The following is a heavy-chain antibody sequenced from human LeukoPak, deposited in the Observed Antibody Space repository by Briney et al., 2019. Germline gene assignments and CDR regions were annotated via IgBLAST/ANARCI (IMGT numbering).Heavy chain of an antibody. D-gene: IGHD3-9*01. J-gene: IGHJ5*02. V-gene: IGHV4-39*01. CDR3: ARHVDWLLWRCWFDP. CDR1: GGSISSSSYY. Sequence: PSETLSLTCTVSGGSISSSSYYWGWIRQPPGKGLEWIGSIYYSGSTYYNPSLKSRVTISVDTSKNQFSLKLSSVTAADTAVYYCARHVDWLLWRCWFDPWGQGTLVTVSS. CDR2: IYYSGST.